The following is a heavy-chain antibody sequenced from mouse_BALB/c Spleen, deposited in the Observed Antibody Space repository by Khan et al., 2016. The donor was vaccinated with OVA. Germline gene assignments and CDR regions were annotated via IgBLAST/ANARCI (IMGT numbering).Heavy chain of an antibody. CDR1: GYSITSGYS. D-gene: IGHD1-1*01. CDR3: ARSGTTVVAYWYYDV. CDR2: IHYSGST. Sequence: EVQLQESGPDLVKPSQSLSLTCTVTGYSITSGYSWHWIRQFPGNKLEWMGYIHYSGSTNYNPSLKSRISITRDTSKNQFFLQLNSVTAEDTATYYCARSGTTVVAYWYYDVWGAGTTVTVSS. J-gene: IGHJ1*01. V-gene: IGHV3-1*02.